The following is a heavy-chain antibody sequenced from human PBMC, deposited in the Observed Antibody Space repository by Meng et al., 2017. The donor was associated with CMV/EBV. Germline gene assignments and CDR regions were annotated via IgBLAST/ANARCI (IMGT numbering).Heavy chain of an antibody. Sequence: GESLKISCAASGFTFSSYSMNWVRQAPGKGLEWVSSISSSSSYIYYADSVKGRFTISRDNAKNSLYLQMNSLRAEDTAVYYCASSGDHDAFDIWGQGTMGT. D-gene: IGHD7-27*01. CDR1: GFTFSSYS. CDR3: ASSGDHDAFDI. J-gene: IGHJ3*02. CDR2: ISSSSSYI. V-gene: IGHV3-21*01.